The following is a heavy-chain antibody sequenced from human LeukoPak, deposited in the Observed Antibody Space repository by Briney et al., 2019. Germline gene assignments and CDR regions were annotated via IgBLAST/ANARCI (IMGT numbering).Heavy chain of an antibody. Sequence: PSETLSLTCTVSGGSISSSSYYWGWIRQPPGKGLEWIGSIYYSGSTNYNPSLKSRVTISVDTSKNQFSLKLSSVTAADTAVYYCARKVGVTLDYWGQGTLVTVSS. CDR3: ARKVGVTLDY. CDR1: GGSISSSSYY. V-gene: IGHV4-39*07. CDR2: IYYSGST. D-gene: IGHD2-21*02. J-gene: IGHJ4*02.